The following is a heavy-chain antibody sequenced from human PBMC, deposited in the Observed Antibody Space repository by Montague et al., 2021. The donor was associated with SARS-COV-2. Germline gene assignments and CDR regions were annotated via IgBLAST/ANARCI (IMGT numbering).Heavy chain of an antibody. CDR1: GGSISGGGFY. Sequence: TLSLTCTVSGGSISGGGFYWSWIRQPPGKGLEWIGYIYYSGSTFYSPSLQSRVVISLDTSKNQFSLRLASLTAADTAVYFCARARYSDTSVYPTFDYWGQGTLVTVSS. D-gene: IGHD3-22*01. CDR3: ARARYSDTSVYPTFDY. CDR2: IYYSGST. J-gene: IGHJ4*02. V-gene: IGHV4-31*03.